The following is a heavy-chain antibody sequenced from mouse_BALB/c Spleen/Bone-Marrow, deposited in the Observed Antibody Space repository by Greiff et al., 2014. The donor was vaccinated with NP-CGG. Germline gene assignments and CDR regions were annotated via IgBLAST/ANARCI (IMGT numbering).Heavy chain of an antibody. CDR1: GYTFTSYW. D-gene: IGHD2-1*01. Sequence: VQVVESGAELVRPGASVKLSCKASGYTFTSYWINWVKQRPGQGLEWIGNIYPSDSYTNYNQKFKDKATLTVDKSSSTAYMQLSSPTSEDSAVYYCTRGGNYGWYFDVWGAGTTVTVSS. CDR3: TRGGNYGWYFDV. CDR2: IYPSDSYT. J-gene: IGHJ1*01. V-gene: IGHV1-69*02.